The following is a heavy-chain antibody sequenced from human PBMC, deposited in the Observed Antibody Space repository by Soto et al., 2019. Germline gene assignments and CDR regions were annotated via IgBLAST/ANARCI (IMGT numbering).Heavy chain of an antibody. CDR3: ARTPLLSAVAEYYYYYRKDV. CDR1: GYSFTSYW. J-gene: IGHJ6*02. D-gene: IGHD6-19*01. V-gene: IGHV5-10-1*01. Sequence: GESLKISCKGYGYSFTSYWISWVRQMPGKGLEWMGRIDPSDSYTNYSPSFQGHVTISADKSISTAYLQWSSLKASDTAMYYCARTPLLSAVAEYYYYYRKDVWCQGTTVTDPS. CDR2: IDPSDSYT.